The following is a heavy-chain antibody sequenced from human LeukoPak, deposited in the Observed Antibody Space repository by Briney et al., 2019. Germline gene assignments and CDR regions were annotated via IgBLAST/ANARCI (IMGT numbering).Heavy chain of an antibody. V-gene: IGHV3-23*01. CDR3: VRYDFWSGYHDY. Sequence: PGGSLRLSCAASGFAFGIYAMSWVRQAPGKGLEWVSCIGSTGGDTYYSDSVKGRFTISRDNSRNTVYLQMNSLRAEDTAVYYCVRYDFWSGYHDYWGQGTLVTVSS. D-gene: IGHD3-3*01. CDR2: IGSTGGDT. CDR1: GFAFGIYA. J-gene: IGHJ4*02.